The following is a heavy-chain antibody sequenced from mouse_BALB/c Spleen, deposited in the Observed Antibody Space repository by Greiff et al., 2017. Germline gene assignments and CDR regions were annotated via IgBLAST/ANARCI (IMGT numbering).Heavy chain of an antibody. D-gene: IGHD1-2*01. Sequence: EVKLMESGGGLVQPGGSRKLSCAASGFTFSSFGMHWVRQAPEKGLEWVAYISSGSSTIYYADTVKGRFTISRDNPKNTLFLQMTSLRSEDTAMYYCARGEDYYGYVAWFAYWGQGTLVTVSA. CDR2: ISSGSSTI. J-gene: IGHJ3*01. CDR3: ARGEDYYGYVAWFAY. V-gene: IGHV5-17*02. CDR1: GFTFSSFG.